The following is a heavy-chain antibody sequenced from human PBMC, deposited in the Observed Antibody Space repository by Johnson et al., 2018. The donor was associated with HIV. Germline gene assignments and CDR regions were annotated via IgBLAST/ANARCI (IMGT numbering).Heavy chain of an antibody. CDR3: ARSGPNWAFDF. CDR2: ISSDGSST. J-gene: IGHJ3*01. CDR1: GFTFSDSY. V-gene: IGHV3-11*04. D-gene: IGHD1-1*01. Sequence: QVQLVESGGGLVKPGGSLRLSCAASGFTFSDSYMTWIRQAPGKGLEWVSYISSDGSSTYYADSVKGRFTISRDNAKNTMFVQMNSLRAEDTAVYYCARSGPNWAFDFWGQGTMVTVSS.